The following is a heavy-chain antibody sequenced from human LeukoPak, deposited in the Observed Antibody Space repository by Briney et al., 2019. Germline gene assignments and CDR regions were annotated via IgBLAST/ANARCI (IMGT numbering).Heavy chain of an antibody. D-gene: IGHD5-18*01. J-gene: IGHJ4*02. V-gene: IGHV3-30*04. CDR1: GFTFSSYA. Sequence: PGRSLRLSCAASGFTFSSYAMHWVRQAPGKGLEWVAVISYDGSNKYYADSVKGRFTTSRDNAKNSLYLQMNSLRAEDTAVYYCAKWLWGLYFFDYWGQGTLVTVSS. CDR2: ISYDGSNK. CDR3: AKWLWGLYFFDY.